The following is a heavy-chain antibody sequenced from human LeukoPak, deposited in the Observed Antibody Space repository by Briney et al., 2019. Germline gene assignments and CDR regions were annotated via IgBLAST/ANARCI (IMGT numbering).Heavy chain of an antibody. CDR3: AADTTADY. CDR2: IWYDGSNK. CDR1: GFTFDDYA. J-gene: IGHJ4*02. Sequence: GGSLRLSCAASGFTFDDYAMHWVRQAPGKGLEWVAIIWYDGSNKYYADSVKGRFTISRDNSKNTLYLQMNSLRAEDTAVYYCAADTTADYWGQGTLVTVSS. D-gene: IGHD1-26*01. V-gene: IGHV3-33*08.